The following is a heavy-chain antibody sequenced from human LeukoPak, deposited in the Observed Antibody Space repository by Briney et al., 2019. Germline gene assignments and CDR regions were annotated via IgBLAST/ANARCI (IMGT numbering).Heavy chain of an antibody. CDR3: ARDLSGSYPWYSDY. CDR2: ISSSTSYI. J-gene: IGHJ4*02. Sequence: PGGSLRLSCAASGFIFSSYSMNWVRQAPGKGLEWVSSISSSTSYIYYADSVKGRFTISRDNGKNSMYLQMNSLRAEDTAVYYCARDLSGSYPWYSDYWGQGTLLTVSS. CDR1: GFIFSSYS. V-gene: IGHV3-21*01. D-gene: IGHD1-26*01.